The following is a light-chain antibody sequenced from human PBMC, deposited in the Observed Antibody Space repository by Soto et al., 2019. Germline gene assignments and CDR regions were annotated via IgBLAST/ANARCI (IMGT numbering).Light chain of an antibody. Sequence: QAVVTQEPSLTVYPGGTGTLTCASSTGAVTSGYYPNWFQQKPGQAPRALIYSTIHKHSWTPARFSGSLLGGKAALTLSGVHPEDEAEYYCLLYYGGARGVFGGRTKLTVL. CDR3: LLYYGGARGV. V-gene: IGLV7-43*01. J-gene: IGLJ2*01. CDR1: TGAVTSGYY. CDR2: STI.